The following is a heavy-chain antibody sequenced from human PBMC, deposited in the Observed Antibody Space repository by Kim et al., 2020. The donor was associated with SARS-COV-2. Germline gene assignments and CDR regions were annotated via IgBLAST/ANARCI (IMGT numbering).Heavy chain of an antibody. J-gene: IGHJ4*01. CDR2: IYYSGST. D-gene: IGHD3-9*01. V-gene: IGHV4-59*13. CDR3: ARSWDSDWLPYYYFDY. Sequence: SETLSLTCTVSGGSISSYYWSWIRQPPGKGLEWIGYIYYSGSTNYNPSLKSRVTISVDTSKNQFSLKLSSVTAADTAVYYCARSWDSDWLPYYYFDYWG. CDR1: GGSISSYY.